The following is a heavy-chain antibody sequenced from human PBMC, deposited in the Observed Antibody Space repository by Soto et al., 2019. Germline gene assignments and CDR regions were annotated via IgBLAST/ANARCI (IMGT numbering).Heavy chain of an antibody. V-gene: IGHV3-23*01. CDR3: AKVRRDFALLSELDYFHY. CDR1: GFTFNTNG. D-gene: IGHD3-3*01. J-gene: IGHJ4*02. CDR2: ISAGGTTT. Sequence: GGALRVSCVASGFTFNTNGRTWVRQITGKGLEEVSAISAGGTTTYYADPVKGRFTISRDNTGNMLYLQMNSLRAEDTAVYYCAKVRRDFALLSELDYFHYWGQGTPFTVS.